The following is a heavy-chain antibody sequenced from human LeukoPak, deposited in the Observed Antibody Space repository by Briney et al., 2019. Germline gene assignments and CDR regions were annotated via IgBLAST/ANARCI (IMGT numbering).Heavy chain of an antibody. CDR1: GGTFSSYA. J-gene: IGHJ4*02. CDR3: ARDPTYYYGWGSYFAGDY. V-gene: IGHV1-69*06. CDR2: IIPIFGTA. Sequence: SVKVSCKASGGTFSSYAISWVRQAPGQGLEWMGGIIPIFGTANYAQKFQGRVTITADKSTSTAYTELSSLRSEDTAVYYCARDPTYYYGWGSYFAGDYWGQGTLVTVSS. D-gene: IGHD3-10*01.